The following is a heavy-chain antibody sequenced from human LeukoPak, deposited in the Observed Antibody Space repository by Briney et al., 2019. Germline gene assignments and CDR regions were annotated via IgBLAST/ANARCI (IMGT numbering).Heavy chain of an antibody. V-gene: IGHV4-61*01. CDR3: ARASHDYGEYSHFDY. CDR2: IYYSGST. Sequence: SETLSLTCTVSGYSISSGYYWSWIRQPPGKGLGWIGYIYYSGSTNYNPSLKSRVTISVDTSKNQFSLKLSSVTAADTAVYYCARASHDYGEYSHFDYWGQGTLVTVSS. J-gene: IGHJ4*02. CDR1: GYSISSGYY. D-gene: IGHD4-17*01.